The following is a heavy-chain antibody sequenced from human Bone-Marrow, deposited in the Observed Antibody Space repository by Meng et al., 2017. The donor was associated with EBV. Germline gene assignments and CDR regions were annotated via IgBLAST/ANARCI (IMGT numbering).Heavy chain of an antibody. V-gene: IGHV1-2*06. Sequence: QVQLVQSGDEMKQSGASVRVPYKASGYTFIGSFMPWVREAPGQGLEWVGRINPKTGDSDLSPKFRGRVSLTRDTSTGTAYIDFSSLQSADTAVYFCATPLETTMAPDHWGQGTLVTVSS. CDR1: GYTFIGSF. CDR3: ATPLETTMAPDH. J-gene: IGHJ4*02. D-gene: IGHD5-18*01. CDR2: INPKTGDS.